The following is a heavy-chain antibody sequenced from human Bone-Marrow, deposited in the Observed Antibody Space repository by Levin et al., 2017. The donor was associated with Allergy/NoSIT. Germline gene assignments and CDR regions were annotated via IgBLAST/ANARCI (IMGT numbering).Heavy chain of an antibody. CDR3: VRDLAGGDGN. CDR1: GFTFSTYW. CDR2: IDEYGSIT. V-gene: IGHV3-74*01. J-gene: IGHJ4*02. D-gene: IGHD2-21*02. Sequence: GESLKISCVASGFTFSTYWFHWVRQRPGEGLVWVSRIDEYGSITDYADTVKGRFTISRDNARNTLHLQMNNLRAEDTAVYYCVRDLAGGDGNWGQGTLVTVSS.